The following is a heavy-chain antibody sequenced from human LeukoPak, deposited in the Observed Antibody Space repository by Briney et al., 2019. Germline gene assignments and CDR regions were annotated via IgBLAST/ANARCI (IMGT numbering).Heavy chain of an antibody. CDR3: ARLRGRSGSNGSYGMDV. Sequence: GSLRLSCAASGFTVSSNYMSWVRQAPGKGLEWIGYIYHSGSTYYNPSLKSRVTISVDRSKNQFSLKLSSVTAADTAVYYCARLRGRSGSNGSYGMDVWGQGTTVTVSS. V-gene: IGHV4-59*08. D-gene: IGHD2-15*01. J-gene: IGHJ6*02. CDR2: IYHSGST. CDR1: GFTVSSNY.